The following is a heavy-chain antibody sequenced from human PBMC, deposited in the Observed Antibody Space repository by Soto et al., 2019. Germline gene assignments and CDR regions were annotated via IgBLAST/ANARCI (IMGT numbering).Heavy chain of an antibody. V-gene: IGHV1-69*13. Sequence: ASVKVSCKASGGTFSSYSISWVRQAPGQGLEWMGGIIPIFGTANYAQKFQGRVTITADESTSTAYMELSSLRSEDTAVYYCAGDFSQVLAPDAFDIWGQGTMVTVS. CDR3: AGDFSQVLAPDAFDI. D-gene: IGHD3-3*01. J-gene: IGHJ3*02. CDR1: GGTFSSYS. CDR2: IIPIFGTA.